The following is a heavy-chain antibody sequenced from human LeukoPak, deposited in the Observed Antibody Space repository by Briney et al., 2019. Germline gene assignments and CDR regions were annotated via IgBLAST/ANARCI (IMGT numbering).Heavy chain of an antibody. Sequence: AGVKVSCKASGGTFSSYAISWVRQAPGPGLGWMGGFIPIFGTANYAQKFQGRVTITADESTSTAYMELSSLRSEDTAVYYCARDREDTAGENYFDYWGQGPLVTVSA. D-gene: IGHD5-18*01. CDR2: FIPIFGTA. J-gene: IGHJ4*02. V-gene: IGHV1-69*01. CDR1: GGTFSSYA. CDR3: ARDREDTAGENYFDY.